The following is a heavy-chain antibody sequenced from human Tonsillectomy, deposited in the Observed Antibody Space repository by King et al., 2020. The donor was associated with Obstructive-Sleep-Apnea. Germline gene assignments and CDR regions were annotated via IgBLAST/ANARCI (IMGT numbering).Heavy chain of an antibody. J-gene: IGHJ4*02. V-gene: IGHV3-11*06. CDR3: ARERDCGGDCHHFDY. CDR2: ISSSSSYT. Sequence: VQLVESGGGLVKPGGSLRLSCAASGFTFSDYYMSWIRQAPGEGLVGVSYISSSSSYTNYADSVKGRFTISRDNAKNSLYLQMNSLRAEDTAVYYCARERDCGGDCHHFDYWGQGTLVTVSS. CDR1: GFTFSDYY. D-gene: IGHD2-21*02.